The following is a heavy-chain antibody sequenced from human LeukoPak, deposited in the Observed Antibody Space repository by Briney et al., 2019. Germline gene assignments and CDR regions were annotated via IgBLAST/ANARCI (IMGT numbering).Heavy chain of an antibody. CDR2: IYHSGST. CDR3: ARSYGWGKFVGSLEL. V-gene: IGHV4-34*01. CDR1: GGSFSSYY. D-gene: IGHD3-10*01. J-gene: IGHJ3*01. Sequence: GSLRLSCAVSGGSFSSYYWSWIRQPPGKGLEWVGDIYHSGSTNYNPSLKGRVTISVDKSKNQLSLELSSVTAADTAVFYCARSYGWGKFVGSLELWGQGTIVTVSS.